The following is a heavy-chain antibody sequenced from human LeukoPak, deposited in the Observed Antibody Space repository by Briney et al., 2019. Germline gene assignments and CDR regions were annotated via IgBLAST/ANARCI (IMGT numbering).Heavy chain of an antibody. D-gene: IGHD3-22*01. V-gene: IGHV4-34*01. CDR1: GGSFSGYY. CDR2: INHSGST. CDR3: ARGSNTYYYDSSGYYHHSIFDY. Sequence: PSETLSLTCAVYGGSFSGYYWSWIRQPPGKGLEWIGEINHSGSTNYNPSLKSRVTISVDTSKNQFSLKLSSVTAADTAVYYCARGSNTYYYDSSGYYHHSIFDYWGQGTLVTVSS. J-gene: IGHJ4*02.